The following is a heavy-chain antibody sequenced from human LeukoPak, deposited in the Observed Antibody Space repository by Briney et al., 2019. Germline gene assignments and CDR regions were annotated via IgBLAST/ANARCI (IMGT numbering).Heavy chain of an antibody. CDR1: GFTFSSYS. V-gene: IGHV3-23*01. Sequence: GGSLRLSCAASGFTFSSYSMNWVRQAPGKGLEWVSAISGSGGSTYYADSVKGRFTISRDNSKNTLYLQMNSLRAEDTAVYYCAKDLWWPTYYFDYWGQGTLVTVSS. CDR3: AKDLWWPTYYFDY. D-gene: IGHD4/OR15-4a*01. CDR2: ISGSGGST. J-gene: IGHJ4*02.